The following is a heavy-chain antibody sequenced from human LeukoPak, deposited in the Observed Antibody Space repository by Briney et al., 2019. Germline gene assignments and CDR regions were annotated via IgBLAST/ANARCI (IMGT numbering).Heavy chain of an antibody. CDR3: ARGYCSSTSCYPGPYYYGMDV. D-gene: IGHD2-2*01. V-gene: IGHV1-18*01. CDR2: ISAYNGNT. J-gene: IGHJ6*02. CDR1: GYTFTSYG. Sequence: VASVKVSCKASGYTFTSYGISWVRQAPGQGLEWMGWISAYNGNTNYAQKLQGRVTMTTDTSTSTAYMELRSLRSDDTAVYYCARGYCSSTSCYPGPYYYGMDVWGQGTTVTVSS.